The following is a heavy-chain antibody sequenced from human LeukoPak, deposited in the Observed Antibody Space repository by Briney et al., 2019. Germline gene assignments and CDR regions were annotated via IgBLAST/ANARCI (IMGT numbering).Heavy chain of an antibody. V-gene: IGHV4-38-2*02. D-gene: IGHD3-10*01. CDR1: GYSISSGYY. Sequence: PSETLSLTCTVSGYSISSGYYWGWIRQPPGKRLEWIGNFYHTGTTYYNPSLKSRVTISLDTSKNQFSLQLNSVTPEDTSVYYCARGGYGSGTSLFDNWGQGTLVTVSS. CDR2: FYHTGTT. CDR3: ARGGYGSGTSLFDN. J-gene: IGHJ4*02.